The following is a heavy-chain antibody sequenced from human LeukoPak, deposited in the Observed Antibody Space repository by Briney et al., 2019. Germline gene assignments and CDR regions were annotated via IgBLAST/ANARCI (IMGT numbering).Heavy chain of an antibody. D-gene: IGHD1-26*01. CDR1: GFTFSSYG. J-gene: IGHJ4*02. CDR2: ISYDGSNK. V-gene: IGHV3-30*03. CDR3: PRIQAEWVVGAYAY. Sequence: GGSLRLSCAASGFTFSSYGMHWVRQAPGKGLEWVAVISYDGSNKYYADSVKGRFTISRDNSKNTLYLQMGSLRAEDMAVYYCPRIQAEWVVGAYAYWGQGPLVTVSS.